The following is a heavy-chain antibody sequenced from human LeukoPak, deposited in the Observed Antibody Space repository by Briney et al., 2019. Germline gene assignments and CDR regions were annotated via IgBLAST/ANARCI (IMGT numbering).Heavy chain of an antibody. CDR2: IKQDGSEK. Sequence: GGSLRLSCAASGFTFSSYWMSWVRQAPGKGLEWVANIKQDGSEKYYVDSVKGRFTISRDNAKNSLYLQMNSLRAEDTAVYYCARGSYYDSSGYYPRFFDYWGQGTLVTVSS. CDR1: GFTFSSYW. V-gene: IGHV3-7*01. J-gene: IGHJ4*02. D-gene: IGHD3-22*01. CDR3: ARGSYYDSSGYYPRFFDY.